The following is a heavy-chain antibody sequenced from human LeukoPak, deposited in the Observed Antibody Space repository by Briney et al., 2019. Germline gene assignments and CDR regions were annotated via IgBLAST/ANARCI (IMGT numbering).Heavy chain of an antibody. V-gene: IGHV3-53*01. CDR3: ARDHGLHY. D-gene: IGHD2-21*02. Sequence: ETLSLTCAVYGGSFSGYYWSWVRQAPGKGLEWVSVIYSGGSTYYADSVKGRFTISRDNSKNTLYLQMNSLRAEGTAVYYCARDHGLHYWGQGTLVTVSS. CDR2: IYSGGST. CDR1: GGSFSGYY. J-gene: IGHJ4*02.